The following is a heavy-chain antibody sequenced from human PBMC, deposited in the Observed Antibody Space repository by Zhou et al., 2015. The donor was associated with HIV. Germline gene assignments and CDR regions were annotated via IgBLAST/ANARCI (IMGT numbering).Heavy chain of an antibody. CDR2: IIPIFGTA. Sequence: QVQLVQSGAEVKKPGSSVKVSCKASGGTFSSYAISWVRQAPGQGLEWMGGIIPIFGTANYAQKFQGRVTITADESTSTAYMELSSLRSEDTAVYYCARDRNRITMVRGVRPRVGGGDYYYGMDVVGPRDHGHRLL. D-gene: IGHD3-10*01. V-gene: IGHV1-69*12. CDR3: ARDRNRITMVRGVRPRVGGGDYYYGMDV. J-gene: IGHJ6*02. CDR1: GGTFSSYA.